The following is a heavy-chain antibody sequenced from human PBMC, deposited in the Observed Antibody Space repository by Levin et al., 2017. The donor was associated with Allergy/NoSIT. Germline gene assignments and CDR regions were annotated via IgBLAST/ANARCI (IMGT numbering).Heavy chain of an antibody. D-gene: IGHD5-12*01. Sequence: GGSLRLSCEASGFTFRNYAIHWVRQAPGKGLEWVAVMSYDGSNRYYAESVKGRFTISRDTSKNTLFLQMSNLRPAETAVYYCAKVHGRGYSDYGDHYYGMEVWGQGTTVTVSS. CDR3: AKVHGRGYSDYGDHYYGMEV. V-gene: IGHV3-30*04. CDR2: MSYDGSNR. J-gene: IGHJ6*02. CDR1: GFTFRNYA.